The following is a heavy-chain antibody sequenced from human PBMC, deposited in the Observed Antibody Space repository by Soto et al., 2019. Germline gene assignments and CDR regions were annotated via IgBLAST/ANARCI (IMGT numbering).Heavy chain of an antibody. CDR2: IYTAGGT. D-gene: IGHD2-2*01. J-gene: IGHJ5*02. V-gene: IGHV3-53*01. Sequence: GGSLRLSCAASGFTVSNTYMTWVRQPPGKGLECVSVIYTAGGTNYADSVKGRFIISRDNSKNTLYLQMNSLRAEDTAVYYCARALPVAKGGFDPWGQGTLVTVST. CDR1: GFTVSNTY. CDR3: ARALPVAKGGFDP.